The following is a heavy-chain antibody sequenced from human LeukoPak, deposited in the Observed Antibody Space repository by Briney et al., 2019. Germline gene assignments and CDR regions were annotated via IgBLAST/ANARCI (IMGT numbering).Heavy chain of an antibody. V-gene: IGHV3-74*01. J-gene: IGHJ4*02. Sequence: GGSLRLSCAASGFTFSTYWMHWVRQAPGKGLVWLSRISSDGSSTNYADSVKGRFTISRDISKNTVFLQVNSLRSEDTAVYYCARGLFGAAAALYFDYWGQGTLVTVSS. CDR3: ARGLFGAAAALYFDY. CDR1: GFTFSTYW. D-gene: IGHD6-13*01. CDR2: ISSDGSST.